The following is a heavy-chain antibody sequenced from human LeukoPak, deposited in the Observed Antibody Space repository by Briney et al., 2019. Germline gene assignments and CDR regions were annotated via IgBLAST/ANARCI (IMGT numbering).Heavy chain of an antibody. V-gene: IGHV5-51*01. CDR3: AIQSKRLPLGELSSP. D-gene: IGHD3-16*02. CDR1: GYRFTNYW. CDR2: IYPGDSDT. Sequence: GESLKISFKASGYRFTNYWIGWVRQMPGKGLDWMGIIYPGDSDTRYSPSFQGQVTISADKSTRTAYLQWGSLKASDTAMYYCAIQSKRLPLGELSSPWGQGTLVTVSS. J-gene: IGHJ5*02.